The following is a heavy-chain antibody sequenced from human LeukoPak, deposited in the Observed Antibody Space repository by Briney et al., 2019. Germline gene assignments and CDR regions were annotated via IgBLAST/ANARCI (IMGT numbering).Heavy chain of an antibody. V-gene: IGHV3-11*01. CDR3: ARGHYGLDV. Sequence: GGSLRLSCAASGFTFSDWYLSWIRQAPGKGLEWVSYISTSATSIYYADSVKGRFTISRDNAKNSPYLQMTSLRADDTAVYYCARGHYGLDVWGQGTTVTVSS. CDR2: ISTSATSI. CDR1: GFTFSDWY. J-gene: IGHJ6*02.